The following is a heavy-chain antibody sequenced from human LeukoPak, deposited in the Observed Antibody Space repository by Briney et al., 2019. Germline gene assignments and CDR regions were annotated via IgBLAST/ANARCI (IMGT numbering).Heavy chain of an antibody. CDR2: ISGSGGST. D-gene: IGHD6-13*01. V-gene: IGHV3-23*01. J-gene: IGHJ4*02. CDR1: GFTFSSYA. Sequence: PGGSLRLSCAASGFTFSSYAMSWVRQAPGKGLEWVSAISGSGGSTYYADSVKGRFTISRDNSKNTLYLQMNSLRAEDTAVYYCANQYSSSWSDGGYYFDYWGQGTLVTVSS. CDR3: ANQYSSSWSDGGYYFDY.